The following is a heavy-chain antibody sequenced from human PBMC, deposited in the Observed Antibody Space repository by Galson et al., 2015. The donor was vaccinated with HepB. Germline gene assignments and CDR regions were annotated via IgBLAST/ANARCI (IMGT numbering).Heavy chain of an antibody. CDR1: GFTFSSYG. Sequence: SLRLSCAASGFTFSSYGMHWVRQAPGKGLEWVSAVRGSGTGTWYADSVKGRFTISRDDSKNTVFLQLNSLRAEDTAIYYCAKDSGFGGEDYWGQGILVTDSS. V-gene: IGHV3-23*01. D-gene: IGHD3-16*01. CDR2: VRGSGTGT. CDR3: AKDSGFGGEDY. J-gene: IGHJ4*02.